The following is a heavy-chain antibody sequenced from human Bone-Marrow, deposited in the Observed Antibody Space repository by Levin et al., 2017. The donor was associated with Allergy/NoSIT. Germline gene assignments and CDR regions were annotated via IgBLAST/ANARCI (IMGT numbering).Heavy chain of an antibody. CDR3: ARDYYDSSGYQVSFGY. Sequence: GGSLRLSCAASGFTFSSYAMHWVRQAPGKGLEWVAVISYDGSNKYYADSVKGRFTISRDNSKNTLYLQMNSLRAEDTAVYYCARDYYDSSGYQVSFGYWGQGTLVTVSS. D-gene: IGHD3-22*01. CDR1: GFTFSSYA. J-gene: IGHJ4*02. CDR2: ISYDGSNK. V-gene: IGHV3-30*04.